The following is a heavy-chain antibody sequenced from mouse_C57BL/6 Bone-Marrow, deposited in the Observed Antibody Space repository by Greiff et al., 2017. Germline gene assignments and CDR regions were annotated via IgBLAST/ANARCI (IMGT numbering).Heavy chain of an antibody. D-gene: IGHD1-1*01. Sequence: VQLKESGGGLVKPGGSLKLSCAASGFTFSDYGMHWVRQAPEKGLEWVAYISSGSSTIYYADTVKGRFTISRDNAKNTLFLQMTSLRSEDTAMYYCARGTTVVADYWGQGTTLTVSS. CDR2: ISSGSSTI. CDR3: ARGTTVVADY. V-gene: IGHV5-17*01. CDR1: GFTFSDYG. J-gene: IGHJ2*01.